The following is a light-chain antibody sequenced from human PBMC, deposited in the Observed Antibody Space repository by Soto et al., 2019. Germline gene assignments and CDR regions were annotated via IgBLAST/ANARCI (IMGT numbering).Light chain of an antibody. J-gene: IGKJ4*01. CDR3: QQYGSSPPLT. CDR1: QSVSSS. V-gene: IGKV3-20*01. Sequence: EIVLTQSPGTLSLSPGERATLSCSASQSVSSSLAWYQQKPGQAPRLLIYGASSRATGIPARFSGRGSGTDFTLTISRLEPEDFAVYYCQQYGSSPPLTFGGGTKVDIK. CDR2: GAS.